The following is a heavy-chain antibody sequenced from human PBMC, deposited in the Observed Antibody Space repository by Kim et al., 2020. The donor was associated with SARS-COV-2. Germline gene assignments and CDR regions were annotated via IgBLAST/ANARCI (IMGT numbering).Heavy chain of an antibody. CDR2: ISGSGGST. V-gene: IGHV3-23*01. D-gene: IGHD3-22*01. CDR3: AKDRAYYYDSSGYYYGVKYYGMDV. J-gene: IGHJ6*02. CDR1: GFTFSSYA. Sequence: GSLRLSCAASGFTFSSYAMSWVRQAPGKGLEWVSAISGSGGSTYYADSVKGRFTISRDNSKNTLYLQMNSLRAEDTAVYYCAKDRAYYYDSSGYYYGVKYYGMDVWGQGTTVTVSS.